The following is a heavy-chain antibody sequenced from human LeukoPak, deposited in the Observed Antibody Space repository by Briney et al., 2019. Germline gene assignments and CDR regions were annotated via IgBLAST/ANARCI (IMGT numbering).Heavy chain of an antibody. CDR1: GFTFSSYA. CDR3: ARDSRIAAAGPLGY. CDR2: ISGSGDNT. V-gene: IGHV3-23*01. Sequence: GGSLRLSCAASGFTFSSYAMSWVRQAPGKGLEWVSGISGSGDNTYYADSVKGRFTISRDNSKNTLYLQMNSLRAEDTAVYYCARDSRIAAAGPLGYWGQGTLVTVSS. J-gene: IGHJ4*02. D-gene: IGHD6-13*01.